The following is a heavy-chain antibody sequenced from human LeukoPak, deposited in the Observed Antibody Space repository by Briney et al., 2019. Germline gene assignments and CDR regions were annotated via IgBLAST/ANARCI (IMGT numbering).Heavy chain of an antibody. CDR2: IYYSGST. J-gene: IGHJ6*02. D-gene: IGHD1-26*01. V-gene: IGHV4-61*01. CDR3: ARDSWHLSVGAPYYYYGMDV. Sequence: PSETLSLTCSVSGVSVSSGSYYWSWIRQPPGKGLEWIGDIYYSGSTNYNPSLKSRVSISVDTSKNQFSLKLSSVTAADTAVYYCARDSWHLSVGAPYYYYGMDVWGQGTTVTVSS. CDR1: GVSVSSGSYY.